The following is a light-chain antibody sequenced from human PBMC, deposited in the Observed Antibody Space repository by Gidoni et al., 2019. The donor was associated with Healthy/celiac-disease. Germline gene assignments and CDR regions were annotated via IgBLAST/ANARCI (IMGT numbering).Light chain of an antibody. CDR1: QSVLYSPNNKNY. CDR2: WAS. V-gene: IGKV4-1*01. Sequence: IVMPHAPDSLAVSLGERATINCKSRQSVLYSPNNKNYLAWYQQKPGQPPKLLIYWASTRESRVPDRFSGSGSGTDFTLTIISLQAEDVAVYYCQQYYSTPWTFGQGTKVEIK. J-gene: IGKJ1*01. CDR3: QQYYSTPWT.